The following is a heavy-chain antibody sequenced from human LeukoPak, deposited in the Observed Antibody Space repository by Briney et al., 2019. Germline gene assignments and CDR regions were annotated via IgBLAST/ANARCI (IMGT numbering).Heavy chain of an antibody. Sequence: HAGGSLRLSCVASGFIFSNYWMSWVRQVPGKGLEWVANMKQDGREKYLVDSVKGRFTISRDNSKNSLYLQMNSLTAEDTAVYYCAELGITMIGGVWGKGTTVTISS. V-gene: IGHV3-7*01. CDR3: AELGITMIGGV. D-gene: IGHD3-10*02. CDR1: GFIFSNYW. CDR2: MKQDGREK. J-gene: IGHJ6*04.